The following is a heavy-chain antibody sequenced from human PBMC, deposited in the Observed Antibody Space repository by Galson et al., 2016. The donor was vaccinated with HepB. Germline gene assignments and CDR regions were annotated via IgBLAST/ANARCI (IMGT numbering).Heavy chain of an antibody. V-gene: IGHV4-39*01. J-gene: IGHJ6*03. CDR2: IYYSGST. CDR3: ATGIVVAGRMYYYYMDV. D-gene: IGHD6-19*01. Sequence: SETLPLTCIVSGGSIRSDYYWGWIRQPPGRGLEWIGSIYYSGSTNYNPSLESRVTISVDTSKNQLSLSLSSVTAADTAVYYCATGIVVAGRMYYYYMDVWGKGTSVTVSS. CDR1: GGSIRSDYY.